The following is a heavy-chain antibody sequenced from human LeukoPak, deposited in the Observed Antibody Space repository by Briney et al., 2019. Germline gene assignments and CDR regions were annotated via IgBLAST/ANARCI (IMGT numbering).Heavy chain of an antibody. V-gene: IGHV3-7*05. J-gene: IGHJ6*02. CDR1: GFTFSSYW. CDR2: IKQDGSEK. Sequence: GGSLRLSCAASGFTFSSYWMSWVRQAPGKGLEWVANIKQDGSEKYFVDSVKGRFTISRDNAKNSLYLQMKSLRAEDTAVYYCAGVLRAYGRDVWGQGTTVTVSS. CDR3: AGVLRAYGRDV.